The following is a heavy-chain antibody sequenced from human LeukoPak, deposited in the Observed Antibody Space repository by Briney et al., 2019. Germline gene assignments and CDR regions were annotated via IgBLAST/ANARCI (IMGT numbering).Heavy chain of an antibody. CDR2: IKEDGSEK. V-gene: IGHV3-7*01. J-gene: IGHJ4*02. CDR1: GFTFNIYW. CDR3: ARDTAGFDY. Sequence: PGGSLRLSCAASGFTFNIYWMSWVRQAPGKGLEWVANIKEDGSEKYYVDSVKGRFTISRDNAKNSLYLQMNSLRAEDTAVYYCARDTAGFDYWGQGTLVTVSS.